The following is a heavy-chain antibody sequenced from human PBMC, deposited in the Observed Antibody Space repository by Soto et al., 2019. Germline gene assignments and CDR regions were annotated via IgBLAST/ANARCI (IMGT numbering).Heavy chain of an antibody. CDR3: AIAHGGEYFQH. Sequence: QVQLVESGGGLVKPGGSLRLSCAASGFTSSDYYMSWIRQAPGKGLEWVSYISSSGPTMYYADSVKGRFTISRDNAKNSLYLQMNRLRAEDTAAYDCAIAHGGEYFQHWGQGTLVTVSS. J-gene: IGHJ1*01. V-gene: IGHV3-11*01. CDR2: ISSSGPTM. D-gene: IGHD3-10*01. CDR1: GFTSSDYY.